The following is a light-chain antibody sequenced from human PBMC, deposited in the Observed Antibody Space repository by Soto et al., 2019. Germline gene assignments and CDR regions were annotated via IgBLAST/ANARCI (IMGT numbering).Light chain of an antibody. CDR2: GAS. J-gene: IGKJ2*01. CDR3: QQYGSSPYT. Sequence: EIVLTQSPGTLSLAPGERATLSCRASQSVSSSYLAWYQQKPGQAPRLLIYGASSMATGIPDRFSGNGSGTDFPLTISRLEPEDFAVYYCQQYGSSPYTFGQGTKLEIK. V-gene: IGKV3-20*01. CDR1: QSVSSSY.